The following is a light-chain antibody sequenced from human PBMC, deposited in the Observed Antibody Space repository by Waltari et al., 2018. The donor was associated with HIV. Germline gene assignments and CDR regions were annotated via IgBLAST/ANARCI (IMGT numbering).Light chain of an antibody. Sequence: DIPLTQSPSFLSASVGDRVTLTCRASQGISSYLASYQQKPGKAPKLLIYAASNLQSGVPSRFSGSGSGTEFTLTISSLQPEDFATYYCQQLNSYPLTFGGGTKVEIK. CDR1: QGISSY. J-gene: IGKJ4*01. V-gene: IGKV1-9*01. CDR3: QQLNSYPLT. CDR2: AAS.